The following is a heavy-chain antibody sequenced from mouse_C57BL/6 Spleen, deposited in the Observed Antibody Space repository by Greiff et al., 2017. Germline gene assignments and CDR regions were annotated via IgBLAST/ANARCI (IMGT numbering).Heavy chain of an antibody. CDR1: GYSITSGYD. V-gene: IGHV3-1*01. D-gene: IGHD4-1*01. CDR2: ISYSGST. J-gene: IGHJ3*01. CDR3: AGNWDGFAY. Sequence: VQLQQSGPGMVKPSQSLSLTCTVTGYSITSGYDWHWIRHFPGNKLEWMGYISYSGSTNYNPSLKSRISITHDTSKNHFFLKLNSVTTEDTATYYCAGNWDGFAYWGQGTLVTVSA.